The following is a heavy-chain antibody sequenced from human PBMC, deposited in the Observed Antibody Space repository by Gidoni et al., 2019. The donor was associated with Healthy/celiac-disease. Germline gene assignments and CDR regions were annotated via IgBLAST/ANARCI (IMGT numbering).Heavy chain of an antibody. J-gene: IGHJ4*02. Sequence: QLQLQESGSGLVKPSQTMSLTGAVSGGSISHEGYPWSWIRQAPGEGLEWIGYIYNSGSTSYNPYLKCRVTIVVDRSKNQFSLKLSSVTAADTAVYYCARCPSTVAFSRGTKYYFDYLGQGTLVTVSS. D-gene: IGHD4-17*01. V-gene: IGHV4-30-2*01. CDR1: GGSISHEGYP. CDR3: ARCPSTVAFSRGTKYYFDY. CDR2: IYNSGST.